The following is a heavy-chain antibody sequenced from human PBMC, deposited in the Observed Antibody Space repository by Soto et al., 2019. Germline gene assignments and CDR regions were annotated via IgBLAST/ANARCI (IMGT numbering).Heavy chain of an antibody. CDR1: GFTFSTYA. J-gene: IGHJ4*02. Sequence: PGGSLRLSCAASGFTFSTYAMHWVRQTPGKGLEWVAVISYDGGNKYYADSVKGRFTIPRDNSKNTLYLQMNSLRAEDTAVYYCAKDSDSSGWYYFDYWGQGTLVTVSS. V-gene: IGHV3-30*18. CDR2: ISYDGGNK. CDR3: AKDSDSSGWYYFDY. D-gene: IGHD6-19*01.